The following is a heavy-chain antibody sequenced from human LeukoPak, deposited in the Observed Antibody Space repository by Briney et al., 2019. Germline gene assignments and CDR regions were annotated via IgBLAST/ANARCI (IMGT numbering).Heavy chain of an antibody. J-gene: IGHJ4*02. CDR3: AREGRPRYQRSDD. V-gene: IGHV3-30-3*01. CDR2: ISYDGSNK. D-gene: IGHD3-9*01. Sequence: PGGSLRLSCAASGFTFSSYAMHWVRQAPGKGLEWVAVISYDGSNKYYADSVKGRFTISRDNSKNTLYLQMNSLRAEDTAVYYCAREGRPRYQRSDDWGQGTLVTVSS. CDR1: GFTFSSYA.